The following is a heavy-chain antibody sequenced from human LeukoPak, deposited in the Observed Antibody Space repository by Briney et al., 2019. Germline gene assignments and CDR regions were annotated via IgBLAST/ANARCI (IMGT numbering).Heavy chain of an antibody. Sequence: GASVKVSCKASGYTFTSYGISWVRQAPGQGLKWMGWISAYNGNTNYAQKLQGRVTMTTDTSTSTAYMELRSQRSGDTAVYYCARGGDYYDSSGTPDAFDIWGQGTMVTVSS. CDR2: ISAYNGNT. V-gene: IGHV1-18*01. J-gene: IGHJ3*02. CDR1: GYTFTSYG. CDR3: ARGGDYYDSSGTPDAFDI. D-gene: IGHD3-22*01.